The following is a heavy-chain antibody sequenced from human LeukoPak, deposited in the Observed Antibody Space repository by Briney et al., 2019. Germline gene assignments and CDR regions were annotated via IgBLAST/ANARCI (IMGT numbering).Heavy chain of an antibody. CDR3: ASEIILWFGESSNWFDP. D-gene: IGHD3-10*01. V-gene: IGHV4-4*07. CDR2: IYTSGST. CDR1: GGSISSYY. Sequence: SETLSLTCTVSGGSISSYYWSWIRQPAGKGLEWIGRIYTSGSTNYNPSLKGRVTMSVDTSKNQFSLKLSSVTAADTAVYYCASEIILWFGESSNWFDPWGQGTLVTVSS. J-gene: IGHJ5*02.